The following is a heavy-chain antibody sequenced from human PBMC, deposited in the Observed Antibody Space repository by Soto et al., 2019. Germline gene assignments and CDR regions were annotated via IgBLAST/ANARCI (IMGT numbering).Heavy chain of an antibody. D-gene: IGHD5-12*01. Sequence: GGSLRLSCAASGFTFSSYAMHWVRQASGKGLEWVGRIRSKANSYATAYAASVKGRFTISRDDSKNTAYLQMNSLKTEGTAVYYCTRHFRGGSPAPEYFQHWGQGTLVTVSS. V-gene: IGHV3-73*01. J-gene: IGHJ1*01. CDR3: TRHFRGGSPAPEYFQH. CDR2: IRSKANSYAT. CDR1: GFTFSSYA.